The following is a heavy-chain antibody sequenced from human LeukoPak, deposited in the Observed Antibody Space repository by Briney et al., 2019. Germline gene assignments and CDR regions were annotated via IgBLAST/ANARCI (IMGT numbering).Heavy chain of an antibody. CDR3: ARDKELPAPYYYYGMDV. J-gene: IGHJ6*02. Sequence: SQTLSLTCTVSGGSISSGSYYWSWIRQPAGKGLEWIGRIYTSGSTNYNPSLKSRVTISVATSKNQFSLKLSSVTAADTAVYYCARDKELPAPYYYYGMDVWGQGTTVTVSS. CDR2: IYTSGST. V-gene: IGHV4-61*02. D-gene: IGHD1-26*01. CDR1: GGSISSGSYY.